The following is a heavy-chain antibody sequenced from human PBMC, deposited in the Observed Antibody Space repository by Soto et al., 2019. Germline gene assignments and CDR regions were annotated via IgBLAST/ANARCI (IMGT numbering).Heavy chain of an antibody. D-gene: IGHD5-12*01. Sequence: KQSQTLSLTCAISGDRVSSTIVAWNWIRQSPSRGLEWLGRTYYRSRWYQDYATSVKGRITINPDTTKNQFSLQVNSVTPGDTAVYYCARDRGIVSTNFDYWGQGTLVTVSS. CDR2: TYYRSRWYQ. V-gene: IGHV6-1*01. CDR3: ARDRGIVSTNFDY. CDR1: GDRVSSTIVA. J-gene: IGHJ4*02.